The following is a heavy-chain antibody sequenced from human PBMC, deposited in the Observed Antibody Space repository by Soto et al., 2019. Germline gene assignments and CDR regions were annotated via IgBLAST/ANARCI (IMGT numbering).Heavy chain of an antibody. CDR3: ARDMFGYYGMDF. V-gene: IGHV1-2*02. D-gene: IGHD3-3*02. CDR2: INPNSGGT. CDR1: GYTFTGYY. Sequence: SSVKVYWKASGYTFTGYYMHWVRQAPAQGLEWMGWINPNSGGTNYAQKFQGRVTMTRDTSISTAYMELSRLRSDDTAVYYCARDMFGYYGMDFWGLGTTVTGSS. J-gene: IGHJ6*02.